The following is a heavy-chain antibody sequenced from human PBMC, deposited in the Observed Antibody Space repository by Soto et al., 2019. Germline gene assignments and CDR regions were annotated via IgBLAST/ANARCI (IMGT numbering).Heavy chain of an antibody. J-gene: IGHJ5*02. CDR3: ARDHRALRYFDCCRFDP. CDR1: GFPLSRFG. D-gene: IGHD3-9*01. Sequence: GAPRVPWAALGFPLSRFGMHWVSQAPGKGLEWVDVIRYAGRNKYHADSVKGRLTISRDNPKNTLYLQMNSLRAEDTAVYYCARDHRALRYFDCCRFDP. CDR2: IRYAGRNK. V-gene: IGHV3-33*01.